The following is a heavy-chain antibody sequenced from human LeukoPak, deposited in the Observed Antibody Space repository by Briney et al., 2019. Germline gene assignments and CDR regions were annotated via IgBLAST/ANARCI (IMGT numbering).Heavy chain of an antibody. CDR3: ARGYGSGSPNWFDP. J-gene: IGHJ5*02. CDR1: GGSISSYF. V-gene: IGHV4-59*01. CDR2: IYYSGST. D-gene: IGHD3-10*01. Sequence: SSETLSLTCTVSGGSISSYFWSWIRQPPGKGLEWIGYIYYSGSTNYNPSLRSRVTISVDTSKNQFSLKLSSVTAADTAVYYCARGYGSGSPNWFDPWGQGTLVTVSS.